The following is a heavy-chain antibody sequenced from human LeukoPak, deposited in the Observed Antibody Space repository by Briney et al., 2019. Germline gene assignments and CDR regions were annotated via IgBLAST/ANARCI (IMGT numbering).Heavy chain of an antibody. Sequence: SETLSPTCTVSGGSISSTTYYWGWIRQPPGKGLEWIGTIYYSGTTSYNPSLKSRVTMSVDTSKNQFSLKLSSVTAADTGVYYCGRQRAGATDYWGQGTLVTVSS. CDR2: IYYSGTT. J-gene: IGHJ4*02. D-gene: IGHD1-26*01. CDR1: GGSISSTTYY. V-gene: IGHV4-39*01. CDR3: GRQRAGATDY.